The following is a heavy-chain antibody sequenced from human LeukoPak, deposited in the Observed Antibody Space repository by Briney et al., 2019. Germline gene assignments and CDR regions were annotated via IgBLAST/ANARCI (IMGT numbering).Heavy chain of an antibody. V-gene: IGHV3-9*03. CDR2: ISWSSGSI. D-gene: IGHD1-20*01. Sequence: PGGSLRLSCAASGFTFDGYAMHWVRQAPGKGLEWVSGISWSSGSIGYADSVKGRFTISRDNAKNSLYLQMNSLRAEDMALYYCAKGLTGTTDDAFDIWGQGTMVTVSS. CDR3: AKGLTGTTDDAFDI. J-gene: IGHJ3*02. CDR1: GFTFDGYA.